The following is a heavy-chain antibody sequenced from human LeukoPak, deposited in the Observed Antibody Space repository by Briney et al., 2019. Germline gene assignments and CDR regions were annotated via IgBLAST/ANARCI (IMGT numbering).Heavy chain of an antibody. D-gene: IGHD3-9*01. CDR3: AREGVPYYQISNWFDP. J-gene: IGHJ5*02. Sequence: PGGSLRLSCAASGFTFNSYTMNWVRQAPGKGLEWVSSISSSSSRSSYIYYADSVKGRFTVSRDNSKNTLYLQMNSLRAEDTAVYYCAREGVPYYQISNWFDPWGQGTLVTVSS. CDR1: GFTFNSYT. CDR2: ISSSSSRSSYI. V-gene: IGHV3-21*01.